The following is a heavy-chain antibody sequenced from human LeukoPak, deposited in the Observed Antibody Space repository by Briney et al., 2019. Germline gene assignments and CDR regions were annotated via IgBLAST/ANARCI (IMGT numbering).Heavy chain of an antibody. CDR3: ARDYSGGTAMVHRFDY. V-gene: IGHV1-24*01. CDR1: GYTLTELS. J-gene: IGHJ4*02. CDR2: FDPEDGET. Sequence: GASVKVSCKVSGYTLTELSMHWVRQAPGKGLEWMGGFDPEDGETIYAQKFQGRVTMTTDTSTSTAYMELRSLRSDDTAVYYCARDYSGGTAMVHRFDYWGQGTLVTVSS. D-gene: IGHD5-18*01.